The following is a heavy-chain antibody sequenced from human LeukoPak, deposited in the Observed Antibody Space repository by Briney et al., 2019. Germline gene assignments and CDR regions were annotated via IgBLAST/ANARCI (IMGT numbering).Heavy chain of an antibody. CDR2: IYYSGGT. Sequence: SETLSLTCAVSGGSISGYYWSWIRQPPGKGVEWIGQIYYSGGTIYNPSLKGRVTISVDTTNNHFSLKLSSMTAADTAVFYWARHGTGQKAFDIWGQGTMVTVSS. CDR1: GGSISGYY. CDR3: ARHGTGQKAFDI. J-gene: IGHJ3*02. V-gene: IGHV4-59*08. D-gene: IGHD1-14*01.